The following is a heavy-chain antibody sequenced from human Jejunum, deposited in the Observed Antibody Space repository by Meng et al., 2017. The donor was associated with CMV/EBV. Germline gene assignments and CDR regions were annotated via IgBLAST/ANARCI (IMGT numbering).Heavy chain of an antibody. V-gene: IGHV3-48*04. CDR3: ARDGGYRNDY. D-gene: IGHD6-13*01. CDR2: ISSTSGSI. CDR1: GYTFSSYS. J-gene: IGHJ4*02. Sequence: FAASGYTFSSYSINWVRQAPGKGLEWVSYISSTSGSIYYADSVKGRFTISRDNAKKSLYLQMNSLRAEDTALYYCARDGGYRNDYWGQGTRVTVSS.